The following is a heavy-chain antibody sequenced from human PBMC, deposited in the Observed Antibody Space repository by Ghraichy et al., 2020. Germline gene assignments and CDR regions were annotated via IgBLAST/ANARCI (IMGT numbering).Heavy chain of an antibody. CDR3: AKSEAEWELVPGAFDY. J-gene: IGHJ4*02. D-gene: IGHD1-26*01. CDR2: ISWDGGST. V-gene: IGHV3-43D*03. Sequence: GGSLRLSCAASGFTFDDYAMHWVRQAPGKGLEWVSLISWDGGSTYYADSVKGRFTISRDNSKNSLYLQMNSLRAEDTALYYCAKSEAEWELVPGAFDYWGQGTLVTVSS. CDR1: GFTFDDYA.